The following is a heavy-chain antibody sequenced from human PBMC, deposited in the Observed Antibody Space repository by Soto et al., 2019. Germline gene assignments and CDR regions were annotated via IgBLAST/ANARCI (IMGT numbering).Heavy chain of an antibody. J-gene: IGHJ3*02. CDR2: INPNSGGT. V-gene: IGHV1-2*04. CDR1: GYTFTGYY. CDR3: AREYCSSTSCFHDAFDI. Sequence: ASVKVSCKASGYTFTGYYMHWVRQAPGQGLEWMGWINPNSGGTNYAQKFQGWVTMTRDTSISTAYMELSRLRSDDTAVYYCAREYCSSTSCFHDAFDIWGQGTMVTVSS. D-gene: IGHD2-2*01.